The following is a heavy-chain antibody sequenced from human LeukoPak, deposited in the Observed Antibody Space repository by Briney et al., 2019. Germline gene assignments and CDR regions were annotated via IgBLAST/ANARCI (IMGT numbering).Heavy chain of an antibody. CDR1: GFTFTTHA. V-gene: IGHV3-73*01. Sequence: GGSLRLSCAASGFTFTTHAMTWVRQASGKGLEWVGRIRSKANSYATAYAASVKGRFTISRDDSKNTAYLQMNSLKTEDTAVYYCTSPSSRFDPWGQGTLVTVSS. CDR2: IRSKANSYAT. J-gene: IGHJ5*02. CDR3: TSPSSRFDP.